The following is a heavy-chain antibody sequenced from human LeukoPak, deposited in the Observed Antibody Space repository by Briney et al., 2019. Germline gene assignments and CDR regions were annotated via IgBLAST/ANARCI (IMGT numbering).Heavy chain of an antibody. V-gene: IGHV3-48*04. Sequence: PGGSLRLSCAASGFTFSDYSMNWVRQAPGKGLEWISYISSSSSTIYYADSVKGRFTISRDNAKNSLYLQMNSLRAEDTAVYYCARDVKSHYYDSSGYSVDFFDYWGQGTLVTVSS. CDR3: ARDVKSHYYDSSGYSVDFFDY. CDR1: GFTFSDYS. CDR2: ISSSSSTI. J-gene: IGHJ4*02. D-gene: IGHD3-22*01.